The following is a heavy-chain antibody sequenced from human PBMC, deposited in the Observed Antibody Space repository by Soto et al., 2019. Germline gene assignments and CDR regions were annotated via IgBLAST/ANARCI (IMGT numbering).Heavy chain of an antibody. CDR3: ARAYYDFWSGYYLVHAFDI. J-gene: IGHJ3*02. CDR2: IVVGSGNT. CDR1: GFTFTSSA. V-gene: IGHV1-58*02. D-gene: IGHD3-3*01. Sequence: LVKLSCKASGFTFTSSAMQLVRQARGQRLEWVGWIVVGSGNTNYAQKFQERVTITRDRSRSTAYMELSSLRSEDTAVYYCARAYYDFWSGYYLVHAFDIWGQGTMVTVSS.